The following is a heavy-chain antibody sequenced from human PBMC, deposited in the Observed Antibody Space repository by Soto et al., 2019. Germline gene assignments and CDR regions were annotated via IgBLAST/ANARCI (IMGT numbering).Heavy chain of an antibody. CDR2: INPSGGST. Sequence: ASVKVSWEACGYSFTSRYLRWARQAPGQGLEWMGIINPSGGSTSYAQKFQGRVTMTRDTSTSTAYMELRSLRSDDTAVYYCARYGYYDFWSGYYDYYYGMDVWGQGTTVTVSS. CDR1: GYSFTSRY. D-gene: IGHD3-3*01. CDR3: ARYGYYDFWSGYYDYYYGMDV. V-gene: IGHV1-46*01. J-gene: IGHJ6*02.